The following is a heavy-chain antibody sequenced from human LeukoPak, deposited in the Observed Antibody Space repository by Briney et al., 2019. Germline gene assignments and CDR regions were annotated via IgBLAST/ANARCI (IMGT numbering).Heavy chain of an antibody. V-gene: IGHV3-48*03. J-gene: IGHJ4*02. CDR1: GFTFSSYE. Sequence: GGSLRLSCAASGFTFSSYEMNWVRQAPGKGLEWVSYISSSGSTIYCADSVKGRFTISRDNAKNPLYLQMNSLRAEDTAVYYCARVREYYFDYWGQGTLVTVSS. CDR3: ARVREYYFDY. D-gene: IGHD3-10*01. CDR2: ISSSGSTI.